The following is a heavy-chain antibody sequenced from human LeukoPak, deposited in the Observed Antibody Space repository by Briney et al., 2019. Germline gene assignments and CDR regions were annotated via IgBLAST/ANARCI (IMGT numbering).Heavy chain of an antibody. CDR3: AKGSRIDDFWSGSKPDAFDI. Sequence: GGSLRLSCAASGFIFSDYYMSWIRQAPGKGLEWVSYISSSGSTMYYTDSVKGRFTISRDNAKDSLYLQMNSLRAEDTAVYYCAKGSRIDDFWSGSKPDAFDIWGQGTMVTVSS. CDR2: ISSSGSTM. V-gene: IGHV3-11*01. CDR1: GFIFSDYY. J-gene: IGHJ3*02. D-gene: IGHD3-3*01.